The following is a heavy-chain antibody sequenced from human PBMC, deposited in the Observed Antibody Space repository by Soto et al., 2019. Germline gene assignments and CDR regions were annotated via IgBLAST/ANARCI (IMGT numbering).Heavy chain of an antibody. Sequence: SETLSLTCTVSSGSISSGDYYWSWIRQPPGKGLEWIGYIYYSGSTFYNPSLKSRLIISLHMSKNQFSLKLSSVTAADTAVYYCARGAKAPGGWFGELTGWFDPWGQGTLVTVSS. D-gene: IGHD3-10*01. CDR2: IYYSGST. CDR3: ARGAKAPGGWFGELTGWFDP. CDR1: SGSISSGDYY. J-gene: IGHJ5*02. V-gene: IGHV4-30-4*01.